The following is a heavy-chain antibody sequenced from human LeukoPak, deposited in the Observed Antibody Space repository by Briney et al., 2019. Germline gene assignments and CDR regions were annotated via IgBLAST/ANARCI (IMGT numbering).Heavy chain of an antibody. V-gene: IGHV1-69*13. Sequence: ASVKVSCKASGGTFSSYAISWVRQAPGQGLEWMGGIIPIFGTANYAQKFQGRVTITADESTSTAYMELSSLRSEDTAVYYCARGLSIQLWFSWFDPRGQGTLVTVSS. CDR1: GGTFSSYA. D-gene: IGHD5-18*01. CDR2: IIPIFGTA. J-gene: IGHJ5*02. CDR3: ARGLSIQLWFSWFDP.